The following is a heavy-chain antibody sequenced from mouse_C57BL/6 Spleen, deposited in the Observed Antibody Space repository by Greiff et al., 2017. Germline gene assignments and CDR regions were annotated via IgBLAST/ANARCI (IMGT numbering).Heavy chain of an antibody. CDR1: GFTFSDYY. J-gene: IGHJ1*03. CDR2: INYDGSST. CDR3: ARENYSNYRYFDV. Sequence: EVKVVESEGGLVQPGSSMKLSCTASGFTFSDYYMAWVRQVPEKGLEWVANINYDGSSTYYLDSLKSRFIISRDNAKNILYLQMSSLKSEDTATYYCARENYSNYRYFDVWGTGTTVTVSS. V-gene: IGHV5-16*01. D-gene: IGHD2-5*01.